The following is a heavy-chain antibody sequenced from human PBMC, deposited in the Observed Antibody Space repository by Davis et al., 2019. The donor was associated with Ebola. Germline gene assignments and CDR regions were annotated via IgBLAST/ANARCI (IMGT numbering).Heavy chain of an antibody. CDR2: ISTSSNYI. D-gene: IGHD3-10*01. CDR1: GFTFSGYA. J-gene: IGHJ4*02. Sequence: GESLKISCAASGFTFSGYAMHWVRQAPGKGLEWVSSISTSSNYIFNANSVKGRFTISRDNAKNSLYLQMDSLRGEDTAVYYCARGSELWGQGTLVTVSS. V-gene: IGHV3-21*01. CDR3: ARGSEL.